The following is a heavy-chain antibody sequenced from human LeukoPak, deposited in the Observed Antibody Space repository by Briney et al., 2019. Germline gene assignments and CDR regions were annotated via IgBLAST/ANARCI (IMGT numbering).Heavy chain of an antibody. CDR1: GVTFSDSY. CDR3: ARIVFWSGWYFDL. J-gene: IGHJ2*01. V-gene: IGHV3-11*01. D-gene: IGHD3-3*01. CDR2: ISASGSAI. Sequence: GGSLRLSCAASGVTFSDSYMSWIRQAPGKGLEWISYISASGSAIYYADSVKGRLTISRDNAENSLYLQMNSLRAEDTAVYYCARIVFWSGWYFDLWGRGTQVTVSS.